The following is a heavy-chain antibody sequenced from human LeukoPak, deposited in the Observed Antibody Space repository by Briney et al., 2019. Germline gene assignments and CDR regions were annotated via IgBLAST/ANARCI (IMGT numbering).Heavy chain of an antibody. CDR1: GFTFSSYS. D-gene: IGHD6-13*01. V-gene: IGHV3-21*01. CDR2: XXSSSSYI. CDR3: ASTGYSSSWYGVAFDY. J-gene: IGHJ4*02. Sequence: GGSLRLSCAASGFTFSSYSMNWVRQAPGKGLXXXXXXXSSSSYIYYADSVKGRFTISRDNAKNSLYLQMNSLRAEDTAVYYCASTGYSSSWYGVAFDYWGQGTLVTVSS.